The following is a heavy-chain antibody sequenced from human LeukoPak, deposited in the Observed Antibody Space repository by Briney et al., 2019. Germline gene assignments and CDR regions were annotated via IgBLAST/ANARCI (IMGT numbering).Heavy chain of an antibody. Sequence: SETLSLTCTVSGGSISNYYWSWIRQPPGKGLEWIGYIYYSGSTNYNPSLKSRVTISVDTSKNQFSLKLCSVTAADTAVYYCAREKGYNWNYSSDYWGQGTLVTVSS. V-gene: IGHV4-59*12. CDR2: IYYSGST. D-gene: IGHD1-7*01. J-gene: IGHJ4*02. CDR1: GGSISNYY. CDR3: AREKGYNWNYSSDY.